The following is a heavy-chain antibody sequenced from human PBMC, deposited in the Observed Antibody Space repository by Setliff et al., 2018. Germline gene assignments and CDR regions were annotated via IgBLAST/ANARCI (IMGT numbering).Heavy chain of an antibody. CDR2: ISGSGGAT. V-gene: IGHV3-23*01. CDR3: ARDGGDY. J-gene: IGHJ4*02. D-gene: IGHD3-16*01. Sequence: GGSLRLSCAASGFTVSSYAMTWVRQAPGKGLEWVSGISGSGGATYYAASVKGRFSISRDNSKNTLYLQMNSLRAEDTAVYYCARDGGDYWGQGTLVTVSS. CDR1: GFTVSSYA.